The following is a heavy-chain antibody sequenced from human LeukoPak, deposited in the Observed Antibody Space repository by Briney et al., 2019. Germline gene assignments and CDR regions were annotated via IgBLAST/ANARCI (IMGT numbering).Heavy chain of an antibody. CDR3: ATFGKYSSGWYVPENFDY. D-gene: IGHD6-19*01. CDR2: VDPEDGET. Sequence: ASVKVSCKASGYTFTDYYMHWVHQAPGKGLEWMGRVDPEDGETIYAEKFQGRVTITADTSTDTAYMELSSLRSEDTAVYYCATFGKYSSGWYVPENFDYWGQGTLVTVSS. CDR1: GYTFTDYY. V-gene: IGHV1-69-2*01. J-gene: IGHJ4*02.